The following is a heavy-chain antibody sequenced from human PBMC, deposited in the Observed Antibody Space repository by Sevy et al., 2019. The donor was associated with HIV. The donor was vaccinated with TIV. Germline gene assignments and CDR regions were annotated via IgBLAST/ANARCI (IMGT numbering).Heavy chain of an antibody. CDR2: IWNDRGNK. D-gene: IGHD3-22*01. J-gene: IGHJ3*02. CDR3: ASLPNNYYDSSGSSGDDAFDI. V-gene: IGHV3-33*01. CDR1: GFTFSRYG. Sequence: GGSLRLSCAASGFTFSRYGMHWVRQAPGKGLEWVAVIWNDRGNKHHADSVKGRFTISRDNSKNTLYLQMNSLRAEDTAVYYCASLPNNYYDSSGSSGDDAFDIWGQGTMVTV.